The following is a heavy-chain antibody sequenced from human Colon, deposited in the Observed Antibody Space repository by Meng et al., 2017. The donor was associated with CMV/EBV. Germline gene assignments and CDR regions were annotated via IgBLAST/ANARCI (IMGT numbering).Heavy chain of an antibody. V-gene: IGHV1-18*01. Sequence: CQASYYRFGSYGISWVRQAPGQRLEWMWWIRYSNVSTQYSQNLQRIVPLTTDASTRTAYMGLRSLRSDDTAVYFCACAVNCGPAPFDHWGQGTLVTVSS. CDR1: YYRFGSYG. CDR3: ACAVNCGPAPFDH. D-gene: IGHD2-21*01. CDR2: IRYSNVST. J-gene: IGHJ4*02.